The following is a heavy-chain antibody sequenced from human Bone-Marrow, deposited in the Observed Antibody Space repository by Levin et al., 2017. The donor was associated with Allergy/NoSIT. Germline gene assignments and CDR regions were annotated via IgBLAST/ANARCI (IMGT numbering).Heavy chain of an antibody. D-gene: IGHD1-26*01. CDR2: TWYDGSVE. Sequence: GESLKISCATSGFTFSSYDIHWVRQAPGRGLEWVAATWYDGSVEYYADSVKGRFTISRDNSKNAVFLQMNSLRAEDTGVYYCARDEGPYGNYFEYWGQGTLVTVSS. V-gene: IGHV3-33*01. CDR3: ARDEGPYGNYFEY. J-gene: IGHJ4*02. CDR1: GFTFSSYD.